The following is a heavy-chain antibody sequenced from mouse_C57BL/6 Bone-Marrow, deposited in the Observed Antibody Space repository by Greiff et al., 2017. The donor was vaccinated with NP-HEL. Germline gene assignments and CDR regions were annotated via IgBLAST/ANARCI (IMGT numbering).Heavy chain of an antibody. Sequence: VQLQQSGAELVKPGASVKLSCKASGYTFTSYWMHWVKQRPGQGLEWIGMIHPNSGSTNYNEKFKSKATLTVDKSSSTAYMQLSSLTSEDSAVYYCARSGSSGYGAYWGQGTLVTVSA. J-gene: IGHJ3*01. CDR3: ARSGSSGYGAY. CDR1: GYTFTSYW. V-gene: IGHV1-64*01. CDR2: IHPNSGST. D-gene: IGHD3-2*02.